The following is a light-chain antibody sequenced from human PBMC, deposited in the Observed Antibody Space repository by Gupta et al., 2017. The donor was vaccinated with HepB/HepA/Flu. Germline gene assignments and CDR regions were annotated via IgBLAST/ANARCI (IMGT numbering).Light chain of an antibody. CDR2: SND. J-gene: IGLJ2*01. CDR3: ATWDFTLRGAV. CDR1: SSNVGNNV. V-gene: IGLV1-44*01. Sequence: QSVLTQPPSVSGTPGQKVAISCSGSSSNVGNNVVNWYQQVPGTSPKLLIYSNDQRPSGVPGRFSGSKSGTSASLAISGLQSEDEAGYYCATWDFTLRGAVIGGGTSLSVL.